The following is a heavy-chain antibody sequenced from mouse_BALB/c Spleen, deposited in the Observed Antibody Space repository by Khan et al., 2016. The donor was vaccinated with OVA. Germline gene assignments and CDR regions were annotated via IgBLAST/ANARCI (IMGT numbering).Heavy chain of an antibody. D-gene: IGHD1-1*02. V-gene: IGHV1-7*01. CDR1: GYTFTSYW. J-gene: IGHJ3*01. CDR2: INPSTDYT. CDR3: VNQGGSYAWFAY. Sequence: VQLQQSGAELAKPGASVKMSCKASGYTFTSYWMHWVKQRPGQGLEWIGYINPSTDYTEYNQKFKDKATLTVDKSSSTAYMQLTSLTSEDSAVYYCVNQGGSYAWFAYWGQGTLVTVSA.